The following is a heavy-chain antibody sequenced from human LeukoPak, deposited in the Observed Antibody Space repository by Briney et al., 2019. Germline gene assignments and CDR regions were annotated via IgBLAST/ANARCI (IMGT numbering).Heavy chain of an antibody. Sequence: GGSLRLSCAASGFTFSSYSMNWVRQAPGKGLEWVSSISSNSRYIYYADSVKGRFTISRDNAKNSLYLQMNSLRAEDTAVYYCARGAGAYSHPYDYWGQGTLVAVSS. V-gene: IGHV3-21*04. CDR3: ARGAGAYSHPYDY. J-gene: IGHJ4*02. CDR1: GFTFSSYS. CDR2: ISSNSRYI. D-gene: IGHD4/OR15-4a*01.